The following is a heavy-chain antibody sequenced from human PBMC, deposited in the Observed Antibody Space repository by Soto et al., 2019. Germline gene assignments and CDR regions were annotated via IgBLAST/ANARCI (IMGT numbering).Heavy chain of an antibody. CDR1: GDTISTGGYS. CDR2: TYHSGNP. V-gene: IGHV4-30-2*01. J-gene: IGHJ5*02. CDR3: ARETSGDSVGYFDP. Sequence: QLQLQESGSRLVKSSETLSLTCGVSGDTISTGGYSWAWILQPPGKALEWSGHTYHSGNPYYNKSLKSRVIISVDRSKNQFSLNVSSVTAADTAVYYCARETSGDSVGYFDPWGQGTLVTVSS. D-gene: IGHD4-17*01.